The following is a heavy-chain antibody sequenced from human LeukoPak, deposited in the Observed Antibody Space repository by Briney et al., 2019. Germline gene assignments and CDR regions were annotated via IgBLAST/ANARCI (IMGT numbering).Heavy chain of an antibody. CDR1: GGSISSSSYY. Sequence: SETVSLTCTVSGGSISSSSYYWGWIRQPPGKGLEWIGSIYYSGSTYYNPSLKSRVTISVDTSKNQFSLKLSSVTAADTAVYYCARATTTVTSFDYWGQGTLVTVSS. CDR2: IYYSGST. CDR3: ARATTTVTSFDY. J-gene: IGHJ4*02. V-gene: IGHV4-39*01. D-gene: IGHD4-11*01.